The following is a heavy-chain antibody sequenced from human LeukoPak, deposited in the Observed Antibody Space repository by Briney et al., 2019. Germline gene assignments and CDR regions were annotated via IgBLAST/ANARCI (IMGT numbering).Heavy chain of an antibody. J-gene: IGHJ4*02. CDR3: AKSKFATSGYDGSLDY. CDR1: GFTFSSYA. Sequence: GGSLRLSCAASGFTFSSYAMSWVRQAPGKGLDWVSGIGGSGSTTYYADSVKGRFTISRDNSKNTLFLQMNGLRAEDTAIYYCAKSKFATSGYDGSLDYWGQGILVTVSS. D-gene: IGHD5-12*01. CDR2: IGGSGSTT. V-gene: IGHV3-23*01.